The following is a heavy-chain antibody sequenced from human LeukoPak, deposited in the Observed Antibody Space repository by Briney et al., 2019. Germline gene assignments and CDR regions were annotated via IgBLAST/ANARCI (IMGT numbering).Heavy chain of an antibody. Sequence: PSETLSLTCTVSGGSISSYYWSWIRQPAGKGLEWIGRIYTSGGTNYNPSLKSRVTMSVDTSKNQFSLKLSSVTAADTAVYYCARVPREPIDMVRGVIIPYHAFDIWGQGTMVTVSS. CDR1: GGSISSYY. J-gene: IGHJ3*02. CDR3: ARVPREPIDMVRGVIIPYHAFDI. V-gene: IGHV4-4*07. D-gene: IGHD3-10*01. CDR2: IYTSGGT.